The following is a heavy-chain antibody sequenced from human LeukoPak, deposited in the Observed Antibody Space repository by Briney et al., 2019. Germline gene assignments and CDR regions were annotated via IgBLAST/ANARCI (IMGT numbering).Heavy chain of an antibody. V-gene: IGHV3-11*01. CDR1: GFTFSDYY. Sequence: GGSLRLSCAASGFTFSDYYMSWVRQAPGKGLEWVSYISSSGSTIYYADSVKGRFTISRDNAKNSLYLQMNSLRAEDTAVYYCARVLKIYDSSGPTPHIWGQGTMVTVSS. J-gene: IGHJ3*02. D-gene: IGHD3-22*01. CDR3: ARVLKIYDSSGPTPHI. CDR2: ISSSGSTI.